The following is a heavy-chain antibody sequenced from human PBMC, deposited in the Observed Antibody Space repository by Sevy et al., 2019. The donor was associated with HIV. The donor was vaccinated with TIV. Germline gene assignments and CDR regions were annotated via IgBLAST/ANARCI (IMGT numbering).Heavy chain of an antibody. V-gene: IGHV4-34*01. Sequence: SETLSLTCAASGGSFSGYYWSWIRQPPGKGLEWIGEIKPSGSTNYKPSPKSRVTISIDTSKNQLSLKLSSVTAADTALYFCACWDGYASTYYFDYWGQGTLVTVSS. J-gene: IGHJ4*02. CDR3: ACWDGYASTYYFDY. D-gene: IGHD5-12*01. CDR2: IKPSGST. CDR1: GGSFSGYY.